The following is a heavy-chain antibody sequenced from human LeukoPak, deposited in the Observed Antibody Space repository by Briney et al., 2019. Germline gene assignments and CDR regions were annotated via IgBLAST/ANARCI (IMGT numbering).Heavy chain of an antibody. CDR2: IIPILGIA. J-gene: IGHJ4*02. Sequence: GASVKVSCKASGYTFTSYGISWVRQAPGQGLEWMGRIIPILGIANYAQKFQGRVTITADKSTSTAYMELSSLRSEDTAVYYCAREAIVADPQTDGADYWGQGTLVTVSS. CDR1: GYTFTSYG. CDR3: AREAIVADPQTDGADY. D-gene: IGHD3-22*01. V-gene: IGHV1-69*04.